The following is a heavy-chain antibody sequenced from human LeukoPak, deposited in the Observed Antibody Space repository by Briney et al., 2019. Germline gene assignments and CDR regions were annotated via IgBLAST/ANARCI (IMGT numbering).Heavy chain of an antibody. J-gene: IGHJ5*02. CDR3: ARGRGYRNWFDP. Sequence: LRASVKVSCKASGYTFTSYDINWVRQATGQGLEWMGWMNPNSGNTGYAQKFQGRVTITRNTSISTAYMELSSPRSEDTAVYYCARGRGYRNWFDPWGQGTLVTVSS. CDR1: GYTFTSYD. D-gene: IGHD5-12*01. V-gene: IGHV1-8*03. CDR2: MNPNSGNT.